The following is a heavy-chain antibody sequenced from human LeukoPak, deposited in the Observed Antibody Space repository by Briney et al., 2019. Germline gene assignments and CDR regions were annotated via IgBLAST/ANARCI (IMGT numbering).Heavy chain of an antibody. J-gene: IGHJ4*02. CDR3: ARHVSVHYSSFDY. Sequence: WETPSLTCTVSGGSISSYYWSWIRQPPGKGLEWIGYIYYSGSTKSTPSLKSRVIISVDTSKKQFSLNLTSVTAADTAVYYCARHVSVHYSSFDYWGRGTLVTVSS. D-gene: IGHD2-15*01. CDR1: GGSISSYY. CDR2: IYYSGST. V-gene: IGHV4-59*08.